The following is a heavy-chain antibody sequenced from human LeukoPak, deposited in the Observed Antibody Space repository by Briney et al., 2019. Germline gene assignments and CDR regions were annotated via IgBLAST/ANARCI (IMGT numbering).Heavy chain of an antibody. Sequence: SETLSLTCTVSGGSISSYYWSWIRQPAGKGLEWTGRIYTSGSTNYNPSLKSRVTISVDKSKNQFSLKLSSVTAADTAVYYCARDPGSGYYYRAFDYWGQGTLVTVSS. J-gene: IGHJ4*02. V-gene: IGHV4-4*07. D-gene: IGHD3-22*01. CDR3: ARDPGSGYYYRAFDY. CDR2: IYTSGST. CDR1: GGSISSYY.